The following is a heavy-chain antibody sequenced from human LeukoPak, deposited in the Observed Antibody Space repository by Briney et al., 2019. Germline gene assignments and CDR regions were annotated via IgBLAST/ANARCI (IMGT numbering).Heavy chain of an antibody. J-gene: IGHJ4*02. V-gene: IGHV5-51*01. CDR3: ARGYIGFGATEYYFDY. CDR1: GYSFTSYW. Sequence: GESLKISCKGSGYSFTSYWIGWVRQMPGKGLEWMGIIYPGDSDTRYGPSFQGQVTISADRSISTAYLQWSSLKASDTAIYYCARGYIGFGATEYYFDYWGQGTLVTVSS. CDR2: IYPGDSDT. D-gene: IGHD3-10*01.